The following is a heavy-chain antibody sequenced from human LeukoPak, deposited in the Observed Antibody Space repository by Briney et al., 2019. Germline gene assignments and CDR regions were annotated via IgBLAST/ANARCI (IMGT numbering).Heavy chain of an antibody. CDR1: GFTFSSYA. CDR3: ARDIGALDAFDI. CDR2: ISYDGSDK. J-gene: IGHJ3*02. D-gene: IGHD3-16*01. V-gene: IGHV3-30*04. Sequence: GGSLRLSCAASGFTFSSYAMHWVRQAPGKGLEWVAVISYDGSDKDYEDSVKGRFTISRDNSKKTLYLQVNSPRAEDTAVYYCARDIGALDAFDIWGQGTMVTVSS.